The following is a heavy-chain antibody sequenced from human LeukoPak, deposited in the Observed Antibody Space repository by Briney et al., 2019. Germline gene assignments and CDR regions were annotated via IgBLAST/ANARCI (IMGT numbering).Heavy chain of an antibody. CDR1: GFTFTSYT. CDR2: SSSRSSYI. Sequence: GGSLRLSCAASGFTFTSYTMNWVRQAPGKGLEWVSSSSSRSSYIFYADSVKGRFSISRDNPKNSLYLQMNSLRAEDTAVYYCARWRGSYESWFDPWGRGTLVTVSS. CDR3: ARWRGSYESWFDP. D-gene: IGHD1-26*01. J-gene: IGHJ5*02. V-gene: IGHV3-21*01.